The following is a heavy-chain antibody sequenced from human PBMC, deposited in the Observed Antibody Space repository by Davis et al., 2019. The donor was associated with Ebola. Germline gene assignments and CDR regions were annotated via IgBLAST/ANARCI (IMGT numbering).Heavy chain of an antibody. CDR2: IHHSGNT. Sequence: SETLSLTCTVSGYSISSGYYWGWIRQPPGKGLEWIGSIHHSGNTYYNPSLKSRVTISVDTSKNQFSLKLNSVTAADTAVYYCARRGYSGYHDYWGQGTLVTVSS. D-gene: IGHD5-12*01. CDR1: GYSISSGYY. CDR3: ARRGYSGYHDY. J-gene: IGHJ4*02. V-gene: IGHV4-38-2*02.